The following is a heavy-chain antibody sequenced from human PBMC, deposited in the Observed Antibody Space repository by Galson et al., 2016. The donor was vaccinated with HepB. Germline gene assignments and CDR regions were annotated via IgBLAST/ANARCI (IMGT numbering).Heavy chain of an antibody. CDR1: GFTFSSYV. V-gene: IGHV3-23*01. Sequence: SLRLSCAASGFTFSSYVMSWVRQAPGKGLGWVSGISGSGGGAVYSDSVKGRFTISRDNSRNTLFLQMNSLRVDDTALYYCAKDGVGTIADWFDAWGQGTLVTVSS. CDR2: ISGSGGGA. CDR3: AKDGVGTIADWFDA. D-gene: IGHD1-26*01. J-gene: IGHJ5*02.